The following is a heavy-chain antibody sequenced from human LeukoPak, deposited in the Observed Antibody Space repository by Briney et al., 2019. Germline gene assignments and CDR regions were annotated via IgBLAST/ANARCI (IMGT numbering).Heavy chain of an antibody. Sequence: GGSLRLSCAASGFTVSSNYMSWVRQAPGKGLEWVSVIYSGGSTYYADSAKGRFTISRDNSKNTLYLQMNSLRAEDTAVYYCARAPGILLWFGELSLWGQGTLVTVSS. D-gene: IGHD3-10*01. J-gene: IGHJ4*02. CDR2: IYSGGST. CDR3: ARAPGILLWFGELSL. CDR1: GFTVSSNY. V-gene: IGHV3-66*01.